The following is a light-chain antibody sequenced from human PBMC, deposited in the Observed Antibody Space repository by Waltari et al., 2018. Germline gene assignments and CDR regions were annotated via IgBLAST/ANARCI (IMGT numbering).Light chain of an antibody. V-gene: IGLV1-36*01. Sequence: QSVRTQPPSVSGAPRQRVTISCSGRGSSIGITPIKWYLQLPGKAPKLLIYFDDVLASGVSARFSGSKSGTSASLAISGLQSEDEAVYYCGTWDDSLNAPVFGGGTKLTVL. CDR3: GTWDDSLNAPV. CDR1: GSSIGITP. CDR2: FDD. J-gene: IGLJ2*01.